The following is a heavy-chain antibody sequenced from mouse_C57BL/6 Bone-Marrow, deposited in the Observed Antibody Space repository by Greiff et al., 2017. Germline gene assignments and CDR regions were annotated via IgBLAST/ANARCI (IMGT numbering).Heavy chain of an antibody. CDR2: IDPSDSYT. V-gene: IGHV1-69*01. Sequence: QVQLQQPGAELVMPGASVKLSCKASGYTFTSYWMHWVKQRPGQGLECIGEIDPSDSYTNYNQKFKGKSTLTVDKSSSTAYMQLSSLTSEDSAVYYCAREDLVRYYFDYWGQGTTLTVSS. CDR3: AREDLVRYYFDY. CDR1: GYTFTSYW. J-gene: IGHJ2*01. D-gene: IGHD1-1*01.